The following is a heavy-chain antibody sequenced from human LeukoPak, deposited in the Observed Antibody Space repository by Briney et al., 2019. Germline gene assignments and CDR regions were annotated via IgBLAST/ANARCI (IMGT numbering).Heavy chain of an antibody. CDR2: ISYDGSKK. D-gene: IGHD3-10*01. V-gene: IGHV3-30-3*01. Sequence: GGSLRLSCAASGFTFRSHGMHWVRQAPDKGLEWAAVISYDGSKKDYADSVKGRFTISRDSSKNTVYLQMNSLRTEDTAFYYCARDLSGSYSVDYWRQGTLVTVSS. CDR3: ARDLSGSYSVDY. CDR1: GFTFRSHG. J-gene: IGHJ4*02.